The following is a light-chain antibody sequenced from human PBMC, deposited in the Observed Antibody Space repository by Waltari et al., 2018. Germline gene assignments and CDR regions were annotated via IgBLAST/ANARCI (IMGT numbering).Light chain of an antibody. CDR2: LGS. CDR3: MQALQTPLT. V-gene: IGKV2-28*01. J-gene: IGKJ4*01. CDR1: QSLLHSNGYKY. Sequence: DIVMTQSPLSLSVTPGEPASISCRSSQSLLHSNGYKYLDWYLQKPGQSPQLLIYLGSNRASGVPDRFSGSGSGTDFTLKISRVEAEDVGVYYCMQALQTPLTFGGGTKAEIK.